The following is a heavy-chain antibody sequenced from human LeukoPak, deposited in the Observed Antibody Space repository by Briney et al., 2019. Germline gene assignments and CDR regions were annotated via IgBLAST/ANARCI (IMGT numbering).Heavy chain of an antibody. J-gene: IGHJ3*02. CDR1: GFTFSSYW. D-gene: IGHD1-26*01. Sequence: QPGGSLRLSCAASGFTFSSYWMSWVRQAPGKGLEWVANIKEDGREKYYVDSVKGRFTISRDNGKNSLYLQMNSLRAEDAAVYYCARDADLGATVIGAFDIWGQGTMVTVSS. CDR3: ARDADLGATVIGAFDI. V-gene: IGHV3-7*01. CDR2: IKEDGREK.